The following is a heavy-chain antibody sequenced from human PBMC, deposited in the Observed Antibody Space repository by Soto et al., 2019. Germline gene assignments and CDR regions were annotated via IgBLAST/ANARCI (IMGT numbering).Heavy chain of an antibody. D-gene: IGHD2-2*01. J-gene: IGHJ4*02. CDR3: AKTAGVIPGITSFGH. CDR1: GCTFSSYA. CDR2: ISGTGDNT. Sequence: TGWSLRLSCAASGCTFSSYAMSWDRQAPGKGLEWVSTISGTGDNTYYADSVKGRFTISRDNSKKTLFLPINSLSADDTAVYHCAKTAGVIPGITSFGHWGQGSQVSVSS. V-gene: IGHV3-23*01.